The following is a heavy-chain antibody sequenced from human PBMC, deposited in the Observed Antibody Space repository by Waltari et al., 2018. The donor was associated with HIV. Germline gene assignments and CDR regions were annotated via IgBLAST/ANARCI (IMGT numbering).Heavy chain of an antibody. V-gene: IGHV1-69*01. J-gene: IGHJ1*01. CDR3: ARDLSPKVVAGTVFQH. Sequence: QVQLVQSGAEVKKPGSSVKVSCKASGGTFSSYAISWVRQAPGKGLEWMGGIIPIFGTTNYAQKFQGRATITADESTSTAYMELSSLRSEDTAVYYCARDLSPKVVAGTVFQHWGQGTLVTVSS. CDR2: IIPIFGTT. D-gene: IGHD6-19*01. CDR1: GGTFSSYA.